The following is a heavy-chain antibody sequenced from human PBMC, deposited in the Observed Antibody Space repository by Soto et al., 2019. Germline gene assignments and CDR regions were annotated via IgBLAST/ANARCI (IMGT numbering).Heavy chain of an antibody. CDR1: GFTFSSYW. CDR2: INSDGSST. J-gene: IGHJ4*02. Sequence: GGSLRLSCAASGFTFSSYWMHWVRQAPGKGLVWVSRINSDGSSTNYADSVKGRFTISRDNAKNTLSLQMNSLRAEDTAVYYCALIVATTGSFDNWGQGTLVTVSS. D-gene: IGHD5-12*01. CDR3: ALIVATTGSFDN. V-gene: IGHV3-74*01.